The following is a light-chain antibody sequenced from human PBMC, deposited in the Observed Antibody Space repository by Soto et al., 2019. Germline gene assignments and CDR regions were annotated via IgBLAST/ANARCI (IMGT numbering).Light chain of an antibody. V-gene: IGKV1-5*03. Sequence: DIQMTQSPSTLSASVGDRVTITCRASQSISSWLAWYQQKPGKAPKLLIYKASSLESRVPSRVTGSGSGTEFTLTISSLQPDDFATYYCQQYNSYPWTFGQGTKVEIK. J-gene: IGKJ1*01. CDR3: QQYNSYPWT. CDR1: QSISSW. CDR2: KAS.